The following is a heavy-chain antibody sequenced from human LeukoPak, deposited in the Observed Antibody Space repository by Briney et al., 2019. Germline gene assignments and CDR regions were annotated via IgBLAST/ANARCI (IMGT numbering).Heavy chain of an antibody. Sequence: GGSLRLSCAASGFTFDDYAMHWVRQVPGKGLEWVSGISWNSGSIGYADSVKGRFTISRDNAKNSLYLHMNSLRAEDTALYYCAKDFYSSTLSYHFDYWGQGALVTVSS. CDR3: AKDFYSSTLSYHFDY. CDR1: GFTFDDYA. J-gene: IGHJ4*02. CDR2: ISWNSGSI. V-gene: IGHV3-9*01. D-gene: IGHD6-13*01.